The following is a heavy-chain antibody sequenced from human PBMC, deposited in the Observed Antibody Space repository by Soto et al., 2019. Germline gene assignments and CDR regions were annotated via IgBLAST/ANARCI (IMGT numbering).Heavy chain of an antibody. D-gene: IGHD6-13*01. V-gene: IGHV4-34*01. J-gene: IGHJ5*02. CDR1: GGSFSGYY. CDR3: ARADYSSSWDSFDP. Sequence: PSETLSLTCAVYGGSFSGYYWSWIRQPPGKGLEWIGEINHSGSTNYNPSLKSRVTISVDTSKNQFSLKLSSVTAADTAVYYCARADYSSSWDSFDPWGQGTLVT. CDR2: INHSGST.